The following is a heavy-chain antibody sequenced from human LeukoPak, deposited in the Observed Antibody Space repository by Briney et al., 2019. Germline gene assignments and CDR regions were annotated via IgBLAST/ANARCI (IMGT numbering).Heavy chain of an antibody. V-gene: IGHV5-51*01. Sequence: GESLKISCKGSGYSFTSYWIGWVRQMPGKGLEWMGIIYPGDSDTGYSPSFQGQVTISADKSISTAYLQWSSLKASDTAMYYCARLAAGNYYDSSGENWFDPWGQGTLVTVSS. CDR3: ARLAAGNYYDSSGENWFDP. CDR2: IYPGDSDT. J-gene: IGHJ5*02. D-gene: IGHD3-22*01. CDR1: GYSFTSYW.